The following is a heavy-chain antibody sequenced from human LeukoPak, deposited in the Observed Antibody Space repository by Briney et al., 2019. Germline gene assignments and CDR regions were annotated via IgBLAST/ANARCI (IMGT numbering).Heavy chain of an antibody. D-gene: IGHD5-12*01. J-gene: IGHJ4*02. CDR3: ARHGSRVMATIEDS. Sequence: SETLSLTCAVYGGSFSGYYWSWIRQPPGKGLEWIGEINHSGSTNYNPSLKSRVTISVDTSKNQFSLKLSSVTAADTAVYYCARHGSRVMATIEDSWGQGTLVIVSS. V-gene: IGHV4-34*01. CDR1: GGSFSGYY. CDR2: INHSGST.